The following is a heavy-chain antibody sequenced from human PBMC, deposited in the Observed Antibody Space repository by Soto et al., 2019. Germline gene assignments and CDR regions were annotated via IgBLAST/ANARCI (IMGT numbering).Heavy chain of an antibody. Sequence: SETLSLTCAVYGGSFSGYYWTWIRQPPGTGLEWIGEINHSGSTNYNPSLKSRVTISVDTSKNQFSLKLTSVTAADTAVYYCARKFTVTTGFDYWGQGTLVTVSS. CDR3: ARKFTVTTGFDY. CDR2: INHSGST. J-gene: IGHJ4*02. V-gene: IGHV4-34*01. D-gene: IGHD4-4*01. CDR1: GGSFSGYY.